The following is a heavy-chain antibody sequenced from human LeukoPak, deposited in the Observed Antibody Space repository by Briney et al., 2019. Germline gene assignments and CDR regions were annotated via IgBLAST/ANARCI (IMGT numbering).Heavy chain of an antibody. CDR2: ISSSSSYI. D-gene: IGHD3-9*01. CDR1: GFTFSSYS. J-gene: IGHJ3*02. V-gene: IGHV3-21*01. CDR3: ARVYSREILTGYSVFLGAFDI. Sequence: GGSLRLSCAASGFTFSSYSMNWVRQAPGKGLEWVSSISSSSSYIYYADSVKGRFTISRDNANNSLYLQMNSLRAEDTAVYYCARVYSREILTGYSVFLGAFDIWGQGTMVTVSS.